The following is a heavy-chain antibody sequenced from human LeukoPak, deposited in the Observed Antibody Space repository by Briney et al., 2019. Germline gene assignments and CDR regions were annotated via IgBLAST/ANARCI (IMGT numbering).Heavy chain of an antibody. CDR1: GYTFTSYY. CDR3: AREGGVHYSSSWPGRWFDP. V-gene: IGHV1-46*01. CDR2: INPSGGST. Sequence: ASVKVSCKASGYTFTSYYMHWVRQAPGQGLEWMGIINPSGGSTSYVQKFQGRVTMTRDMSTGTVYMELSSLRSEDTAVYYCAREGGVHYSSSWPGRWFDPWGQGTLVTVSS. J-gene: IGHJ5*02. D-gene: IGHD6-13*01.